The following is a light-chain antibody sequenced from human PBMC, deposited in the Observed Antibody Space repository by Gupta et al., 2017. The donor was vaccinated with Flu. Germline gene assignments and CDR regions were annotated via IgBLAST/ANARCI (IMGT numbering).Light chain of an antibody. CDR1: QSVRSN. V-gene: IGKV3-15*01. J-gene: IGKJ3*01. CDR3: QQYNNWPLLT. CDR2: GAS. Sequence: EVVMTQSPAPLPVSRGERATLSCRASQSVRSNLAWYQQKPGQAPRLLIFGASTRATGIPARFSGSGSGTEFTLTISSLQSEDFAVYYCQQYNNWPLLTFGPGTKVEIK.